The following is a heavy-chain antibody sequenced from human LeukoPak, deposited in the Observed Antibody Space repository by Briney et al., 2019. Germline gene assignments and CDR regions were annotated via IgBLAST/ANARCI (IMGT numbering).Heavy chain of an antibody. D-gene: IGHD2-15*01. Sequence: SSQTLSLTCTVSGGSISSSSYYWGWIRQPPGKGLEWIGSIYYSGSTYYNPSLKSRVTISVDTSKNQFSLKLSSVTAADTAVYYCARHSVSVGGGNDAFDIWGQGTMVTVSS. CDR3: ARHSVSVGGGNDAFDI. CDR2: IYYSGST. CDR1: GGSISSSSYY. J-gene: IGHJ3*02. V-gene: IGHV4-39*01.